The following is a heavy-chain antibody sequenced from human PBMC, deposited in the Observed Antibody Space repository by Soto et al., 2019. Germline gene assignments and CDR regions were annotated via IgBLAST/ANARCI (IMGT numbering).Heavy chain of an antibody. D-gene: IGHD6-19*01. CDR3: ARDGIAVAGSNWFDP. CDR1: GYTFTSYY. Sequence: QVQLVQSGAEVKKPGASVKVSCKASGYTFTSYYMHWVRQAPGQGLEWMGIINPSGGSTSYAQKFQGRVTMTRDTSTSTVYMELSSLRSEDTAVYYCARDGIAVAGSNWFDPWGQGTLVTVSS. V-gene: IGHV1-46*01. CDR2: INPSGGST. J-gene: IGHJ5*02.